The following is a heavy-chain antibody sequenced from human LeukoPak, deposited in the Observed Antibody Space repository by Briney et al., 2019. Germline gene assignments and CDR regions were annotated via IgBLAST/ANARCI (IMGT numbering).Heavy chain of an antibody. CDR1: GYTFTSYG. J-gene: IGHJ6*02. CDR3: ARDYRSIAAAGTVQYYYYYGMDV. D-gene: IGHD6-13*01. Sequence: GASVKASCKASGYTFTSYGISWVRQAPGQGLEWMGWISAYNGNTNYAQKLQGRVTMTTDTSTSTAYMELRSLRSDDTAVYYCARDYRSIAAAGTVQYYYYYGMDVWGQGTTVTVSS. V-gene: IGHV1-18*01. CDR2: ISAYNGNT.